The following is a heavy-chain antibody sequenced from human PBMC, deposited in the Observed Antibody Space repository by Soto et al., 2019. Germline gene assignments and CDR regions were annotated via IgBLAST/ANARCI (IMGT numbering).Heavy chain of an antibody. V-gene: IGHV4-30-4*01. CDR2: IYYSGST. CDR1: GGSINSYY. J-gene: IGHJ4*02. D-gene: IGHD1-26*01. CDR3: ARDKGSSGSYSFDY. Sequence: PSETLSLTCTVSGGSINSYYWSWIRQPPGKGLEWIGYIYYSGSTYYNPSLKSRVTISVDTSKNQFSLKLSSVTAADTAVYYCARDKGSSGSYSFDYWGQGTLVTVSS.